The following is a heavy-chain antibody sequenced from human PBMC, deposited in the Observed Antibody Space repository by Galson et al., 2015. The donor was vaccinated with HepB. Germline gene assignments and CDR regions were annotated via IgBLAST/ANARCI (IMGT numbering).Heavy chain of an antibody. CDR3: ARTLNYYGSGSYYYYFDY. V-gene: IGHV3-53*01. D-gene: IGHD3-10*01. CDR1: GFPVSSNY. Sequence: LRLSCAASGFPVSSNYMSWVRQAPGKGLEWVSVIYSGGSTYYADSVKGRFTISRDNSKNTLYLQMNSLRAEDTAVYYCARTLNYYGSGSYYYYFDYWGQGTLVTVSS. J-gene: IGHJ4*02. CDR2: IYSGGST.